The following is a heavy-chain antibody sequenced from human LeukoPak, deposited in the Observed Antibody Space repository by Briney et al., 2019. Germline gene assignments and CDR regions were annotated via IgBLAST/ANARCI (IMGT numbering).Heavy chain of an antibody. V-gene: IGHV3-53*01. CDR3: ARDGSARSLGN. CDR2: IDNGGNT. CDR1: GFSVSSNY. Sequence: GGSLRLSCAASGFSVSSNYMSWVRQAPGKGLEWVSVIDNGGNTYCADSVKGRFTISRDNSKNTLYLQMNSLRAEDTAVYYCARDGSARSLGNWGQGTLVSVSS. D-gene: IGHD6-6*01. J-gene: IGHJ4*02.